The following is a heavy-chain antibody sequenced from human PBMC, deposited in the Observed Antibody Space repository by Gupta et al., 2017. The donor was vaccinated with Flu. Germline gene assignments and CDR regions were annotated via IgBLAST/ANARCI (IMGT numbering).Heavy chain of an antibody. CDR3: AKGSSGGRPYYFDY. CDR1: GFTFSRYA. J-gene: IGHJ4*02. CDR2: IDSSVYYT. Sequence: EVQLLESGGGLVQPGGSMRLSCADSGFTFSRYAMRWVRQATGKELEWFSAIDSSVYYTYYADSVKGRYTISRDNSRNTLFLQVSDLTAEDTAIYYCAKGSSGGRPYYFDYWGQGALVTVSS. D-gene: IGHD3-22*01. V-gene: IGHV3-23*01.